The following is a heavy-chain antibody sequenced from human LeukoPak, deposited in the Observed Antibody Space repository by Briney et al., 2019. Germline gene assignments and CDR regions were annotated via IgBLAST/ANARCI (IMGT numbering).Heavy chain of an antibody. CDR2: IYYSGST. J-gene: IGHJ5*02. Sequence: SETLSFTCTVSGGSISPYYWSWIRQPPGKGLEWIGYIYYSGSTNYNPSLKSRVTISVDTSKNQFSLKLSSVTAADTAVYYCARDTSWFDPWGQGTLVTVSS. CDR1: GGSISPYY. CDR3: ARDTSWFDP. V-gene: IGHV4-59*01.